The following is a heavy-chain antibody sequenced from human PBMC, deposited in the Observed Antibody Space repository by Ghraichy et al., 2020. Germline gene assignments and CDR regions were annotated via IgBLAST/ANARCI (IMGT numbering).Heavy chain of an antibody. CDR1: GGSISSGGYS. CDR3: ARVPRIAAAPYFDY. J-gene: IGHJ4*02. CDR2: IYHSGST. V-gene: IGHV4-30-2*01. D-gene: IGHD6-13*01. Sequence: SETLSLTCAGSGGSISSGGYSWSWIRQPPGKGLEWIGYIYHSGSTYYNPSLKSRVTISVDRSKNQFSLKLSSVTAADTAVYYCARVPRIAAAPYFDYWGQGTLVTVSS.